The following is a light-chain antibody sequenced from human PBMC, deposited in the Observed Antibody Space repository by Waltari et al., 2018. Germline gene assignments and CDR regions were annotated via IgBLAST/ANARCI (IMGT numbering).Light chain of an antibody. CDR1: QSVSSSY. Sequence: EIVLTQSPGTLSLSPGERATLSCRASQSVSSSYLAWYQQKPCQVPSLLIYETSTRATGFPDRFSGSGSGTDFTLTISRLEPEDFAVYYCQYFGGSPPIFTFGPGTKVDIK. CDR3: QYFGGSPPIFT. J-gene: IGKJ3*01. CDR2: ETS. V-gene: IGKV3-20*01.